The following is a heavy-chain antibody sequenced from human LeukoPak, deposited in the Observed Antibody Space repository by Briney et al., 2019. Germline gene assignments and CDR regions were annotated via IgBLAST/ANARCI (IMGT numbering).Heavy chain of an antibody. CDR3: ARVTYFDY. V-gene: IGHV3-48*01. J-gene: IGHJ4*02. D-gene: IGHD1-20*01. CDR2: IGTSSTTI. CDR1: GFTFSSYT. Sequence: GGSLRLSCAASGFTFSSYTMNWVRQPPGKGLEWVSNIGTSSTTIYYADSVKGRFTISRDNSKNTLYLQMNSLRAEDTAVYYCARVTYFDYWGQGTLVTVSS.